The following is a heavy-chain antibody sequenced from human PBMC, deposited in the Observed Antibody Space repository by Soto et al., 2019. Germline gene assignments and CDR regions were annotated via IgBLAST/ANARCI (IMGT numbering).Heavy chain of an antibody. CDR3: ARNGEGAGYSLWAVARLPSDY. CDR1: GYTFPSYG. Sequence: ASVKVSCTASGYTFPSYGISWVRQAPGQGLEWMGWISAYNGNTNYAQKLQGRVTMTTDTSTSTAYMELRSLRSDDKDGYYCARNGEGAGYSLWAVARLPSDYWGQGTLVTSP. J-gene: IGHJ4*02. D-gene: IGHD6-19*01. V-gene: IGHV1-18*01. CDR2: ISAYNGNT.